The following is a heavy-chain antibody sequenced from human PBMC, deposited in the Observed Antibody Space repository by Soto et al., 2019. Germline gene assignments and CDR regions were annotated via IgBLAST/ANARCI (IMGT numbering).Heavy chain of an antibody. CDR1: GFTFSSYA. V-gene: IGHV3-23*01. J-gene: IGHJ5*02. CDR3: AKGAFCSETSCYSRWFDP. D-gene: IGHD2-2*01. Sequence: GGSLRLSCAASGFTFSSYAMNWVRQAPGKGLEWVSSISGRGDRTYYADSVKGRFTTSRDNSKNTLSLQMNSLTAEDTAVYYCAKGAFCSETSCYSRWFDPWGQGTLVTVSS. CDR2: ISGRGDRT.